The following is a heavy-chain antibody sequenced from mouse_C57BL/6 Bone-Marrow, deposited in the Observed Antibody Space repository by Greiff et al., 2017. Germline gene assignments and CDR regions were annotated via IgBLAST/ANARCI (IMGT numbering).Heavy chain of an antibody. D-gene: IGHD2-5*01. V-gene: IGHV1-59*01. CDR3: ARNPSYYSNSWFAY. Sequence: QFQLQQPGAELVRPGTSVKLSCKASGYTFTSYWMHWVKQRPGQCLEWIGVIDPSDSYTNSNQKFKGKATLTVDTSSSTAYMQLSSLTSEDSAVYYCARNPSYYSNSWFAYWGQGTLVTVSA. J-gene: IGHJ3*01. CDR1: GYTFTSYW. CDR2: IDPSDSYT.